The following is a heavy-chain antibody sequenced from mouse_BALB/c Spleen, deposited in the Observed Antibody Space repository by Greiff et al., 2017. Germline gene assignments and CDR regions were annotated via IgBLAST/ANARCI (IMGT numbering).Heavy chain of an antibody. V-gene: IGHV5-6-3*01. D-gene: IGHD2-3*01. Sequence: EVQLVESGGGLVQPGGSLKLSCAASGFTFSSYGMSWVRQTPDKRLELVATINSNGGSTYYPDSVKGRFTISRDNAKNTLYLQMSSMKSEDTAMYYCARVSPLYDGYAMDYWGQGTSVTVSS. CDR2: INSNGGST. CDR3: ARVSPLYDGYAMDY. J-gene: IGHJ4*01. CDR1: GFTFSSYG.